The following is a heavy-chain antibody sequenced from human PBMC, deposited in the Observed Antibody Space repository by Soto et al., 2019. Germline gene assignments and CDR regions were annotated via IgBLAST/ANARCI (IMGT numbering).Heavy chain of an antibody. J-gene: IGHJ3*01. D-gene: IGHD3-10*01. CDR2: ISSSSSHI. Sequence: PGGSLRLSCAAAGFTFSDNTMYWVRQAPGKGLEWVSTISSSSSHIYYVDSVEGRFTVSRDNVKKSLYLQMDSLRAEDTALYYCARGSKYFYGSRKDDAFDVWGQGTMVTVSS. V-gene: IGHV3-21*01. CDR3: ARGSKYFYGSRKDDAFDV. CDR1: GFTFSDNT.